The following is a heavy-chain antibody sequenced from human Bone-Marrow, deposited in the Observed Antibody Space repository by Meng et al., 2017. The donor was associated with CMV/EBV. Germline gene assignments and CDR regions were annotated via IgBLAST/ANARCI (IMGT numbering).Heavy chain of an antibody. J-gene: IGHJ4*02. D-gene: IGHD3-9*01. CDR1: GYTFTSYD. CDR3: ARVKGRLRYFDWLWRGEDY. V-gene: IGHV1-69*05. Sequence: SVKVSCKASGYTFTSYDINWVRQATGQGLEWMGGIIPIFGTANYAQKFQGRVTITTDESTSTAYMELSSLRSEDTAVYYCARVKGRLRYFDWLWRGEDYWGQGTLVTVSS. CDR2: IIPIFGTA.